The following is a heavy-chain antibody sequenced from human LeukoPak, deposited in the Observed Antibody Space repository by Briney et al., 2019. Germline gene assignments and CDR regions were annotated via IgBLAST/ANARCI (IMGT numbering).Heavy chain of an antibody. J-gene: IGHJ3*02. D-gene: IGHD3-22*01. V-gene: IGHV3-30-3*01. CDR2: ISYDGIKK. CDR3: ARARPYYYDSSGYYILGAFDI. CDR1: GFTFSSYA. Sequence: PGRSLRLSCAASGFTFSSYAMHWVRQAPGKGLEWVAVISYDGIKKYYADSVKGRFTISRDNSKNTLYLQMNSLRAEDTAVYYCARARPYYYDSSGYYILGAFDIWGRGTMVTVSS.